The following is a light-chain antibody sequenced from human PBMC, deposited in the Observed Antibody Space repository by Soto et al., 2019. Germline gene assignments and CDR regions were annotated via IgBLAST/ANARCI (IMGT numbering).Light chain of an antibody. CDR1: SSDVGGYNY. CDR3: CSYAGSYTFYV. V-gene: IGLV2-11*01. J-gene: IGLJ1*01. Sequence: QSALTQPRSVSGSPGQSVTISCTGTSSDVGGYNYVSWYQQHPGKSPKLKIYDVSKRPSVFPDRFSGSKSGNTASLTISGLHAEDEADYYCCSYAGSYTFYVFGTGTKVTVL. CDR2: DVS.